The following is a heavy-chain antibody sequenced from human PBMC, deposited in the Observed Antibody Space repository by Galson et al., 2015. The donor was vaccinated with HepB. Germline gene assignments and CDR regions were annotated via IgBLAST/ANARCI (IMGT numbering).Heavy chain of an antibody. J-gene: IGHJ4*02. Sequence: SVKVSCKGYGYSFRNNGIHWVRQAPGQRLEFMGWLDTGNDKTRYSQKFQGRVSFTRDISASTAYMELRSLTSEDTAIYYCARHGDMWYDQWGQGTLVTVSS. CDR2: LDTGNDKT. CDR1: GYSFRNNG. V-gene: IGHV1-3*04. CDR3: ARHGDMWYDQ. D-gene: IGHD5-24*01.